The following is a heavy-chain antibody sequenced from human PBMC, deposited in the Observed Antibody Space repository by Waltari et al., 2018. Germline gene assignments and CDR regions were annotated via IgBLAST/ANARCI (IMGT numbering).Heavy chain of an antibody. D-gene: IGHD5-12*01. Sequence: QVQLVQSGAEVKKPGSSVKVSCKASGGTFSSYAISWVRQAPGQGLEWMGGIIPIFGTANYAQKFQGRVTITADKSTSTAYMELSSLRSEDTAVYYCARDKGQRDGYNYRAFDIWGQGTMVTVSS. CDR3: ARDKGQRDGYNYRAFDI. CDR1: GGTFSSYA. J-gene: IGHJ3*02. V-gene: IGHV1-69*14. CDR2: IIPIFGTA.